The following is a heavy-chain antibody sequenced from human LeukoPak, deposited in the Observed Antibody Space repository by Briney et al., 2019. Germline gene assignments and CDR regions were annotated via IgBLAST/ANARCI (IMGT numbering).Heavy chain of an antibody. Sequence: SVKVSCKASGGTFSSYAISWVRQAPGQGLEWMGGIIPIFGTANYAQKFQGRVTITADESTSTAYTELSSLRSEDTAVYYCARGPGYSYGFGYWGQGTLVTVSS. CDR2: IIPIFGTA. J-gene: IGHJ4*02. D-gene: IGHD5-18*01. V-gene: IGHV1-69*13. CDR3: ARGPGYSYGFGY. CDR1: GGTFSSYA.